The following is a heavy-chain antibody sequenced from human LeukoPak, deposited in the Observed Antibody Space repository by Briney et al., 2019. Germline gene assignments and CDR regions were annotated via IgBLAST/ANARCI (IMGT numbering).Heavy chain of an antibody. CDR2: INPSGGST. V-gene: IGHV1-46*01. J-gene: IGHJ3*02. CDR1: GYTFTSYY. Sequence: ASVKVSRKASGYTFTSYYMHWVRQAPGQGLEWMGIINPSGGSTSYAQKFQGRVTMTRDTSTSTVYMELSSLRSEDTAVYYCARDKKAIAAAVPPGAFDIWGQGTMVTVSS. CDR3: ARDKKAIAAAVPPGAFDI. D-gene: IGHD6-13*01.